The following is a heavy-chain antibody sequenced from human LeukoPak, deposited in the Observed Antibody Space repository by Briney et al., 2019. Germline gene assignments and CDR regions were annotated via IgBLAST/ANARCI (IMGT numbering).Heavy chain of an antibody. CDR1: GFNFDNFA. CDR3: SPSAPGDGYKPPDH. D-gene: IGHD5-24*01. V-gene: IGHV3-30*04. Sequence: GGSLRLSCFVSGFNFDNFAMHWVRQPLCKGLDWVAVISHDGRTKYYADSMKGRITISRDNSKNTLFLQMNNLRSEDTAVYCASPSAPGDGYKPPDHWGQGTLVTVSS. CDR2: ISHDGRTK. J-gene: IGHJ4*02.